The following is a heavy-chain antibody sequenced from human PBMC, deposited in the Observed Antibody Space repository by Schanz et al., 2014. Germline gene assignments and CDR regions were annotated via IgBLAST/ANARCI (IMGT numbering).Heavy chain of an antibody. CDR2: MYINSGST. D-gene: IGHD5-12*01. J-gene: IGHJ3*01. CDR3: ARDGGRDGYNLAFDV. V-gene: IGHV3-53*01. CDR1: GFSVSTNY. Sequence: EVPLVESGGGLIQPGGSLRLSCAVSGFSVSTNYMSWVRQAPGKGLEWVSSMYINSGSTQYADSVKGRFIISRDSSKNTLFLQMNSLRAEDTAVYFCARDGGRDGYNLAFDVWGQGTLVTVSS.